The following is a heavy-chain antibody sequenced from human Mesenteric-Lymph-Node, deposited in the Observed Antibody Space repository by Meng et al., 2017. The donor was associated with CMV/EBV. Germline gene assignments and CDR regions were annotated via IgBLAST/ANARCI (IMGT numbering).Heavy chain of an antibody. CDR3: AKVRLVRGWGFDY. D-gene: IGHD1-26*01. CDR2: INSDGSTT. J-gene: IGHJ4*02. CDR1: GFTFSSYW. Sequence: GESLKISCAASGFTFSSYWMHWVRQGPGKGLVWVSRINSDGSTTSYADSVQGRFTISRDNAKNTVYLQMNSLKAEDTAVYYCAKVRLVRGWGFDYWGQGTLVTVSS. V-gene: IGHV3-74*01.